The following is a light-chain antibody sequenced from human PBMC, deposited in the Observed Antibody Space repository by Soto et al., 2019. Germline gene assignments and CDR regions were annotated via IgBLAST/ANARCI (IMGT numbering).Light chain of an antibody. J-gene: IGKJ1*01. CDR2: DAS. CDR1: QSVSSS. CDR3: QQRSNWPPWT. Sequence: EIVLTQSPGTLSLSPGERATLSCMASQSVSSSLAWYQQKPGQAPRLLIYDASNRATGIPARFSGSGSGTDFTLTISSLEPEDFAVYYCQQRSNWPPWTFGQGTKVDIK. V-gene: IGKV3-11*01.